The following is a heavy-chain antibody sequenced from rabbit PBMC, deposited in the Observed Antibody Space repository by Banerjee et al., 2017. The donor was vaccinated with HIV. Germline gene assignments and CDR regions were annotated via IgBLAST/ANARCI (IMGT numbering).Heavy chain of an antibody. V-gene: IGHV1S45*01. Sequence: QQQLVESGGGLVKPEGSLKLSCTASGFDLSSYYVMCWVRQAPGKGLEWIACIYSGSGGNTYYASWAKGRFTISKTSSTTVTLQMTSLTAADTATYFCARGDSGYGVNFNLWGPGTLVTVS. CDR3: ARGDSGYGVNFNL. CDR1: GFDLSSYYV. J-gene: IGHJ4*01. CDR2: IYSGSGGNT. D-gene: IGHD1-1*01.